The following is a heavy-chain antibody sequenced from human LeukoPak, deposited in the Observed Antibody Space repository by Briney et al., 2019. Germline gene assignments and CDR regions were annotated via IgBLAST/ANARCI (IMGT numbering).Heavy chain of an antibody. D-gene: IGHD1-1*01. CDR3: ARDGIGANEMDV. V-gene: IGHV4-30-2*01. J-gene: IGHJ6*04. CDR1: GGSISSGGYY. CDR2: IYHSGST. Sequence: SETLSLTCTVSGGSISSGGYYWSWIRQPPGKGLEWIGYIYHSGSTYYNPSLKSRVTISVDRSKNQFSLKLSSVTAADTAVYYCARDGIGANEMDVWGKGTTVTVSS.